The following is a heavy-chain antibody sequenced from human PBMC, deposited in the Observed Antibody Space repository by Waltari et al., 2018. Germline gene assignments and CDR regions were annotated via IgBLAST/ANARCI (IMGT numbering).Heavy chain of an antibody. J-gene: IGHJ6*02. CDR2: ISSSSCTI. Sequence: EVQLVESGGGLVQPGGSLRLSCAASGFTFSSYSMNWVRQAPGKGLEWVSYISSSSCTIYYADSVKGRFTISRDNSKNTLYLQMNSLRAEDTAVYYCAKVNIAARRGGGMDVWGQGTTVTVSS. CDR3: AKVNIAARRGGGMDV. CDR1: GFTFSSYS. D-gene: IGHD6-6*01. V-gene: IGHV3-48*01.